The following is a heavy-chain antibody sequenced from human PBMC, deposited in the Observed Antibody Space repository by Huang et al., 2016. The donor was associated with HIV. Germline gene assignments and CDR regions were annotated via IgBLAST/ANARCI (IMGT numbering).Heavy chain of an antibody. Sequence: QVQLVESGGGVVQPGRSLRLSCAAFGFTFNKFDMHWVRQAQGKGMEWVEIISYDGSSKYHADSVKGRFTISRDNSKNTVYLQMNSLRVEDTAVYYCAKDGRGSGTYYDYFEYWGQGTLVTVSS. CDR2: ISYDGSSK. CDR1: GFTFNKFD. J-gene: IGHJ4*02. CDR3: AKDGRGSGTYYDYFEY. V-gene: IGHV3-30*18. D-gene: IGHD1-26*01.